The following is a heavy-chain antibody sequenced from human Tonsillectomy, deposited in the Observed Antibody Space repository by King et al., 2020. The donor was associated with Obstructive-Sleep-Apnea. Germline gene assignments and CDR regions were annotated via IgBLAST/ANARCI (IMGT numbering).Heavy chain of an antibody. J-gene: IGHJ4*02. CDR2: ISGSGGST. CDR3: AKDWGSGWIYSDY. V-gene: IGHV3-23*04. Sequence: EVQLVESGGGLVQPGGSLRLSCAASGITFSSYAMNWVRQAPGKGLEWVSGISGSGGSTDYADSVKGRFTISRDNSKNTLYLPMNSLSAEDTAVYFCAKDWGSGWIYSDYWGQGTLVTVSS. D-gene: IGHD6-19*01. CDR1: GITFSSYA.